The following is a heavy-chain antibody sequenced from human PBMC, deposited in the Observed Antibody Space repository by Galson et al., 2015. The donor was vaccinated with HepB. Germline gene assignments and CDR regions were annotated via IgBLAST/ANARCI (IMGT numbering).Heavy chain of an antibody. CDR3: RTASLADFSFEI. CDR1: GYTFTAYY. D-gene: IGHD3/OR15-3a*01. Sequence: SVKVSCKASGYTFTAYYMHWVRQAPGQGLEWMGRINPDTGGTNYGQRFQGRVTMTRDTSISTAYMEVNSLRSDDTAVYYCRTASLADFSFEIWGHGTMVTVSS. V-gene: IGHV1-2*06. J-gene: IGHJ3*02. CDR2: INPDTGGT.